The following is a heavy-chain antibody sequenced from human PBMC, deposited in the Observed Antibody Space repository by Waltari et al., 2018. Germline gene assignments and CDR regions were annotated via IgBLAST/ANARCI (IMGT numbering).Heavy chain of an antibody. CDR2: ISSSSSTI. CDR1: GFTFSSYS. V-gene: IGHV3-48*01. D-gene: IGHD3-22*01. CDR3: AREVPEDTYYYDSSGQRRVWYFDL. Sequence: EVQLVESGGGLVQTGGSLRLSCAASGFTFSSYSMNWVRQAPGKGLAWVSYISSSSSTIYYAGSVKGRFTISRDNAKNSLYLQMNSLRAEDTAVYYCAREVPEDTYYYDSSGQRRVWYFDLWGRGTLVTVSS. J-gene: IGHJ2*01.